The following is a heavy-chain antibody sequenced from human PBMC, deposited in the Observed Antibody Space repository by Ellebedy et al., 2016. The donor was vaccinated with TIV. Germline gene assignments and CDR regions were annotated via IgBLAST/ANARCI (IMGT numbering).Heavy chain of an antibody. CDR3: ARAGVGSSWYEGDY. J-gene: IGHJ4*02. V-gene: IGHV3-11*01. D-gene: IGHD6-13*01. CDR1: GFTFSDYY. CDR2: ISSGGSTI. Sequence: GESLKISXAASGFTFSDYYMSWIRQAPGKGLEGVSYISSGGSTIYYRDSVKGRFTISRDNAKNSLYLQMNSLRAEDTAVYYCARAGVGSSWYEGDYWGQGTLVTVSS.